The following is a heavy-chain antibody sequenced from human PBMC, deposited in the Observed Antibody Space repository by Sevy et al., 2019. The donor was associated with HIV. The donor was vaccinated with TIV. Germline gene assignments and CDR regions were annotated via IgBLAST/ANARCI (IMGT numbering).Heavy chain of an antibody. J-gene: IGHJ4*02. CDR3: TTAQWVAECGSYYFDH. CDR1: GLTFSNAW. D-gene: IGHD6-19*01. Sequence: GGSLRLSCAAFGLTFSNAWMSWVRQAPGKGLEWVGRIKSKSDGETTEYAAPVKVRFNIARDVSENTLYLQMKSLKTEDTAVYYCTTAQWVAECGSYYFDHWGQGTQVTVSS. V-gene: IGHV3-15*01. CDR2: IKSKSDGETT.